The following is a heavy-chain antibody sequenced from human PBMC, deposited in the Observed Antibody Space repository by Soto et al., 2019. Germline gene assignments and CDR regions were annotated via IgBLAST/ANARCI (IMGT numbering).Heavy chain of an antibody. CDR1: GYTFTNYG. V-gene: IGHV1-18*01. CDR3: APHTLDTGMPSGY. Sequence: QVQLVQSGAEVREPGASVKVSCKASGYTFTNYGVSWVRQAPGQGLEWMGWIGGYKGNTNYAQKLQARLTLTTDTSTSTAYMELRSLRSDDTAVYYCAPHTLDTGMPSGYWGQGTLVTVSS. J-gene: IGHJ4*02. CDR2: IGGYKGNT. D-gene: IGHD5-18*01.